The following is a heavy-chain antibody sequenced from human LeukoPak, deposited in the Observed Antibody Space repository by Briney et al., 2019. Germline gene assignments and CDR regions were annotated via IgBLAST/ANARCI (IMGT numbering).Heavy chain of an antibody. J-gene: IGHJ6*03. CDR2: IIPICGTA. CDR1: GGTFSSYA. CDR3: GGHTQDIVVVVAETGYYYYYMDV. D-gene: IGHD2-15*01. V-gene: IGHV1-69*05. Sequence: SVKASCKASGGTFSSYAIRWVRQAPGQGVEWMGGIIPICGTAKSAQKFEGSVTITTDESTSTAYMELRSLRSEDTAVYYCGGHTQDIVVVVAETGYYYYYMDVWGKGTTVTVSS.